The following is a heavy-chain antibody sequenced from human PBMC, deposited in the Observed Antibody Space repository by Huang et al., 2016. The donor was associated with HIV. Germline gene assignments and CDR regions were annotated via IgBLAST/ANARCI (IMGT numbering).Heavy chain of an antibody. CDR2: ISSSGSTI. Sequence: QVQLVESGGGLVKPGGSLRLSCSATGFTFSYYYMRWIRQASVKGLGWVSYISSSGSTIYYSTTGKSRCTISRDSAKNSLYLKMNSLRAEDTAVYYCARGGGYYDILSDYWGQGTLVTVSS. CDR3: ARGGGYYDILSDY. CDR1: GFTFSYYY. V-gene: IGHV3-11*04. D-gene: IGHD3-9*01. J-gene: IGHJ4*02.